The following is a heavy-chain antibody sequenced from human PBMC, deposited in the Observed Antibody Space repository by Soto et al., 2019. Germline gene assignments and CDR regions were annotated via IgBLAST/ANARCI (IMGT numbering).Heavy chain of an antibody. CDR3: ARGPHEQAYYDFWSGVNWFDP. CDR1: GGSISSGGYY. V-gene: IGHV4-31*03. Sequence: SETLSLTCTVSGGSISSGGYYWSWIRQHPGKGLEWIGYIYYSGSTYYNPSLKSRVTISVDTSKNQFSLKLSSVTAADTAVYYCARGPHEQAYYDFWSGVNWFDPWGQGTLVTVSS. J-gene: IGHJ5*02. CDR2: IYYSGST. D-gene: IGHD3-3*01.